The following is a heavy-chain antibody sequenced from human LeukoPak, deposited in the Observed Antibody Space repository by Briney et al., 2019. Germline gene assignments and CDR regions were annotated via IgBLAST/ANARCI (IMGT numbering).Heavy chain of an antibody. J-gene: IGHJ5*02. CDR1: GGTFSSYA. CDR3: ARDLASITMVRGVGWFDP. CDR2: IIPILGIA. D-gene: IGHD3-10*01. Sequence: SVKVSCKASGGTFSSYAISWVRQAPGQGLEWMGRIIPILGIAIYAQKFQGRVTITADKSTSIAYMELSSLRSEDTAVYYCARDLASITMVRGVGWFDPWGQGTLVTVSS. V-gene: IGHV1-69*04.